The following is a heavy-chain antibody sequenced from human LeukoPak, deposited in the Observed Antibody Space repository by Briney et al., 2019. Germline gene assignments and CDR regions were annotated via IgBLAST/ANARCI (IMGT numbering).Heavy chain of an antibody. CDR3: VRGAMAVY. V-gene: IGHV4-34*01. CDR1: GGSFSGYY. Sequence: SETLSLTCAVYGGSFSGYYWSWIRQPPGKGLEWIGEINHSGSTNYNPSLKSRVTISVDTSKNQFSLKLSSVTAADTAVYYCVRGAMAVYWGQGTLVTVSS. CDR2: INHSGST. J-gene: IGHJ4*02. D-gene: IGHD5-18*01.